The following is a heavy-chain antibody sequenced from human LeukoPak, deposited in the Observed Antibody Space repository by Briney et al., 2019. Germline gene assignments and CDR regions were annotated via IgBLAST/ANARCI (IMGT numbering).Heavy chain of an antibody. CDR3: ATYSSSNAREFQH. V-gene: IGHV3-7*01. CDR1: GFTFSNNW. CDR2: IKRDGSET. D-gene: IGHD2-2*01. Sequence: GSLRLSCAASGFTFSNNWMTWVRQAPGKGLEWVANIKRDGSETYYADSVKGRFTISRDIAKNSLYLQMNSLGAEDTAVYYCATYSSSNAREFQHWGQGTLVTVSA. J-gene: IGHJ1*01.